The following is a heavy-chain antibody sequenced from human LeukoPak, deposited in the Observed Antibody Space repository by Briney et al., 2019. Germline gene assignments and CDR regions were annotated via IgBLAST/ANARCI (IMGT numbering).Heavy chain of an antibody. J-gene: IGHJ3*02. CDR2: ISSSSSYI. V-gene: IGHV3-21*01. D-gene: IGHD1-26*01. Sequence: GGSLRLSCAASGFTFSSYSMNWVRQARGKGLEWVSSISSSSSYIYYADSVKGRFTISRDNAKNSLYLQMNSLRAEDTAVYYCARDRQWEPPQSGGDAFDIWGQGTMVTVSS. CDR1: GFTFSSYS. CDR3: ARDRQWEPPQSGGDAFDI.